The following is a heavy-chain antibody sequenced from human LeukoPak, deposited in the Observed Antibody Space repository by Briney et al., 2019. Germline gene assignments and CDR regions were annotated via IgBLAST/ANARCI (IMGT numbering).Heavy chain of an antibody. CDR2: IFDNGTI. CDR1: GASISSSNHF. J-gene: IGHJ4*02. D-gene: IGHD3-10*01. CDR3: AYTVSYDLFEF. Sequence: PSETLSLTCTVSGASISSSNHFWGWIRQPPGKALEWIGTIFDNGTIYYTQSLKGRVTISVDTSMNQFFMNLKSLTAADTAVYYCAYTVSYDLFEFWGQGTLVTVSS. V-gene: IGHV4-39*01.